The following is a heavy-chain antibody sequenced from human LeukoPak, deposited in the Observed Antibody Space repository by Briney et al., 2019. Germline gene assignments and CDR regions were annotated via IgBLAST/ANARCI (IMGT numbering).Heavy chain of an antibody. D-gene: IGHD3-22*01. CDR2: IYHSGST. J-gene: IGHJ3*02. CDR3: ASYAPGSEWGVTMIVVGAFDI. V-gene: IGHV4-38-2*02. CDR1: GYSISSGYY. Sequence: PSETLSLTCTVSGYSISSGYYWGWIRQPPGKGLEWIGSIYHSGSTYYNPSLKSRVTISVDTSKNQFSLKLSSVTAADTAVYYCASYAPGSEWGVTMIVVGAFDIWGQGTMVTVSS.